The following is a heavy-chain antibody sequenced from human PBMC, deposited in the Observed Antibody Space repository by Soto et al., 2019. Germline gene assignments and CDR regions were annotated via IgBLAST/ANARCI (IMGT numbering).Heavy chain of an antibody. CDR1: GFTFRTYN. V-gene: IGHV3-48*01. J-gene: IGHJ4*02. CDR3: ARDQENRMVPGY. CDR2: ISYSSTAI. D-gene: IGHD3-10*01. Sequence: GGSLRLSCAASGFTFRTYNMNWVRQAPGKGLEWISYISYSSTAIYYADSVTGRFTISRDNAKNSLYLQMNSLRAEDTAMYYCARDQENRMVPGYWGQGTLVTVSS.